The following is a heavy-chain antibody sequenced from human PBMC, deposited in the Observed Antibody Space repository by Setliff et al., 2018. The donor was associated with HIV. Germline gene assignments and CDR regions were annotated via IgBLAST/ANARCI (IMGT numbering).Heavy chain of an antibody. CDR3: ARPSHVYDDDGPLGY. J-gene: IGHJ4*02. CDR2: MNPSTGEI. V-gene: IGHV1-8*01. Sequence: ASVKVSCKTSGYSFTAYDINWVRQATGRGLEWMAWMNPSTGEIGYAQKFQGRLTMTRDSSITTAFMELRGLRSEDTVIYYCARPSHVYDDDGPLGYWGQGTLVTVSS. CDR1: GYSFTAYD. D-gene: IGHD3-16*01.